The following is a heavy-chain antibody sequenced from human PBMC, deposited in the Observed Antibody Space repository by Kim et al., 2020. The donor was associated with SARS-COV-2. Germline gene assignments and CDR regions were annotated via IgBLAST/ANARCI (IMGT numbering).Heavy chain of an antibody. Sequence: GGSLRLSCAASGFTFSDHYMDWVRQAPGKGLEWVGHTRNKANSYTTEYAASVKGRFTISRDDSKNSLYLQMNSLKTEDTAVYYCARDGGRHSSGYYYKYWGQGTLVTVSS. V-gene: IGHV3-72*01. CDR1: GFTFSDHY. CDR2: TRNKANSYTT. D-gene: IGHD3-22*01. J-gene: IGHJ4*02. CDR3: ARDGGRHSSGYYYKY.